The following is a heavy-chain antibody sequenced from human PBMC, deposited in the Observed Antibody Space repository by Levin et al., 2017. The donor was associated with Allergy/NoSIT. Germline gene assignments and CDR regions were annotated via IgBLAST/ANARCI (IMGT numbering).Heavy chain of an antibody. D-gene: IGHD3-10*01. CDR3: ARTTYYYGSGSHWFDY. CDR1: GGSISSSNW. V-gene: IGHV4-4*02. CDR2: IYHSGST. Sequence: SETLSLTCAASGGSISSSNWWSWVRQPPGKGLEWIGEIYHSGSTNYNPSLKSRVTISVDKSKNQFSLKLSSVTAADTAVYYCARTTYYYGSGSHWFDYWGQGTLVTVSS. J-gene: IGHJ4*02.